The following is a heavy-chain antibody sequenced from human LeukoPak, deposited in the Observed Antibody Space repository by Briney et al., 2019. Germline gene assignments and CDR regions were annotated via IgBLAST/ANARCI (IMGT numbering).Heavy chain of an antibody. V-gene: IGHV3-74*01. Sequence: PGGSLRLSCAASGVTFSSYWIHWVRQAPGKGLVWVSRIYSDATYYADSVKGRSTISRDNAKNTLYLQMHSLRAEDTAVYYCARESYDSSGYYYGGGFDYWGQGTLDTVSS. CDR2: IYSDAT. J-gene: IGHJ4*02. CDR1: GVTFSSYW. D-gene: IGHD3-22*01. CDR3: ARESYDSSGYYYGGGFDY.